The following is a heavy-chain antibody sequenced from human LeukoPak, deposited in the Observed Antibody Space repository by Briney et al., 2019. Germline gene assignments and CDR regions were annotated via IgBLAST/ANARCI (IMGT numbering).Heavy chain of an antibody. CDR1: GFTFSSYS. CDR3: ARVGGYDSSGYYRDY. J-gene: IGHJ4*02. D-gene: IGHD3-22*01. V-gene: IGHV3-21*01. Sequence: GGSLRLSCAASGFTFSSYSMNWVRQAPGKGLEVFPSIISSSSYIYYADSVKGRFTISRDNAKNSLYLQMNSLRAEDTAVYYCARVGGYDSSGYYRDYWGQGTLVTVSS. CDR2: IISSSSYI.